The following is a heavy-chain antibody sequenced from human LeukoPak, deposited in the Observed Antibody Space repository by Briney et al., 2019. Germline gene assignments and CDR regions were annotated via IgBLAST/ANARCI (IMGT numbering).Heavy chain of an antibody. D-gene: IGHD1-26*01. CDR3: ARDLAMYSPDLDY. CDR2: INPKTGVT. V-gene: IGHV1-2*02. J-gene: IGHJ4*02. Sequence: ASVKVSREASGYTFTGYYLHWVRQAPGHGLEWMGWINPKTGVTKYAQNFQGRVTMTRDTSINTAYMEVSRLRSDDTAVFYCARDLAMYSPDLDYWGQGTLVTVSS. CDR1: GYTFTGYY.